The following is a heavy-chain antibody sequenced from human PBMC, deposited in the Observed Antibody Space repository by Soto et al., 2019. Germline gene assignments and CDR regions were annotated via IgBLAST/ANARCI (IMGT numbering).Heavy chain of an antibody. CDR3: ASNYAYAEGYYFYGIDV. Sequence: GGSLRLSCAPSGVTFRNYWMHLVRQAPGKGLVWVSRVNSDGDTTYYADSVKGRFTISRDNAKNTLHLEMNSLGAEDTAVYYCASNYAYAEGYYFYGIDVWGQGTTVTVSS. D-gene: IGHD3-16*01. V-gene: IGHV3-74*01. CDR1: GVTFRNYW. J-gene: IGHJ6*02. CDR2: VNSDGDTT.